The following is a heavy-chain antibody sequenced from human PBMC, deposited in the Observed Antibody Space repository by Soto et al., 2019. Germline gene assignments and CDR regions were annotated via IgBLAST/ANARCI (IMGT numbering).Heavy chain of an antibody. CDR3: AREGGGIFGGTSRGSDFDLYA. V-gene: IGHV1-69*01. J-gene: IGHJ6*01. D-gene: IGHD1-26*01. Sequence: QVQLVQSGAEVKKPGSSVKVSCKASGGTFSSYAISWVRQAPGQGLEWMGGIIPIFGTANYAQKFQGRVTITADESTSTAYMELRRQRSEGTAVYYCAREGGGIFGGTSRGSDFDLYAWGQGTPVTVSS. CDR1: GGTFSSYA. CDR2: IIPIFGTA.